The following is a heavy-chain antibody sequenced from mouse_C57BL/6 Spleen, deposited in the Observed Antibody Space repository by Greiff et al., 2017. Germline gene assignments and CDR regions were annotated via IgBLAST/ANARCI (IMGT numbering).Heavy chain of an antibody. Sequence: EVKLVEPGPGLVKPSPSLSLTCSVTGYSITSGYYWNWIRQFPGNKLEWMGYISYDGSNNYNPSLKNPISITRDTSKNQFFLKLNSVTAEDAATYYCARGGLRGFAYWGQGTLVTVSA. CDR1: GYSITSGYY. V-gene: IGHV3-6*01. D-gene: IGHD1-1*01. CDR2: ISYDGSN. CDR3: ARGGLRGFAY. J-gene: IGHJ3*01.